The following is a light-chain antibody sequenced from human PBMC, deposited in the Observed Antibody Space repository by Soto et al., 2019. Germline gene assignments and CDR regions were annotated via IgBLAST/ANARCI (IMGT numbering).Light chain of an antibody. CDR3: DSYTSGSSYV. J-gene: IGLJ1*01. Sequence: QSALTQPASVSGSPGQSITISCTGTSSDVGGYNYVSWYQQHPGKAPNLMIYDVSYRPSGVSDRFSGSKSGNTASLTISGLQSEDEADYYCDSYTSGSSYVFGTGTKVTVL. CDR1: SSDVGGYNY. CDR2: DVS. V-gene: IGLV2-14*01.